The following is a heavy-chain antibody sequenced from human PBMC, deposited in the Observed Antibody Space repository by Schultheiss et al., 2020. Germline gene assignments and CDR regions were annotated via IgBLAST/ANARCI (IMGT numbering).Heavy chain of an antibody. Sequence: ASVKVSCKASGYTFTSYGISWVRQAPGQGLEWMGWISAYNGNTNYAQKFQGRVTMTTDTSTNTAYMELRSLRSDDTAVYYCAYSSSLADFLDYWGQGTLVTVSS. J-gene: IGHJ4*02. V-gene: IGHV1-18*04. CDR2: ISAYNGNT. D-gene: IGHD4-11*01. CDR1: GYTFTSYG. CDR3: AYSSSLADFLDY.